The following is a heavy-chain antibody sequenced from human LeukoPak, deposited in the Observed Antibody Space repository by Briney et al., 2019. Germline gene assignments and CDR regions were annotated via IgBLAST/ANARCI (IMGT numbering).Heavy chain of an antibody. J-gene: IGHJ4*02. CDR3: ARGGSYFFSVDY. CDR1: GFTVSSDY. D-gene: IGHD1-26*01. V-gene: IGHV3-53*01. Sequence: GGSLRLSCAASGFTVSSDYMSWVRQAPGKGLEWVSIIYTSGTTYYADSVKGRFTISRDNSKNTLYLQMNSLRAEDTAVYYCARGGSYFFSVDYWGQGTLVTVS. CDR2: IYTSGTT.